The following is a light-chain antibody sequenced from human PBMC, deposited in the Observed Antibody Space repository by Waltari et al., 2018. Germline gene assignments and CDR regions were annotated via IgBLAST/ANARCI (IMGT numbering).Light chain of an antibody. V-gene: IGLV2-14*03. CDR2: DVS. CDR1: SSDVGGFDY. Sequence: QSALTQPASVSGSPGQSITISCPGTSSDVGGFDYVSWYQQHPGKAPKPMLYDVSNRPLEVSHRFSGSKSGNTASLTISGLQADDEAEYYCGSYTSSTTLAFGTRNKVTVL. CDR3: GSYTSSTTLA. J-gene: IGLJ1*01.